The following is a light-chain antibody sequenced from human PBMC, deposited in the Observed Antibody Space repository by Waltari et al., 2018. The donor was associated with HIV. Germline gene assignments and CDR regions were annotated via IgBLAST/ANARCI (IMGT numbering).Light chain of an antibody. CDR3: QQYHSYPLT. Sequence: DIQMAKFPSSLSAYVGDRVTITCRASQVISSWVAWYQQIPGKAPNSLIYAASNLQSGVPSRFSGSGSGTNFTLIINNLQPEDIATYFCQQYHSYPLTFGGGTKVEIK. CDR2: AAS. V-gene: IGKV1D-16*01. CDR1: QVISSW. J-gene: IGKJ4*01.